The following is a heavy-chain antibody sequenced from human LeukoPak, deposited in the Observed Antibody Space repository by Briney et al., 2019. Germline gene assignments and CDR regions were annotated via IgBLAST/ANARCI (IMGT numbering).Heavy chain of an antibody. J-gene: IGHJ4*02. CDR2: IYYSGST. CDR3: ASKAIAARSFDY. CDR1: GGSISSYY. Sequence: SETLSLTCTVSGGSISSYYWSWIRQPPGKGLEWIGYIYYSGSTNYNPSLKSRVTISVDTSKNQFSLKLSSVTAADTAVYYCASKAIAARSFDYWGQGTLVTVSS. D-gene: IGHD6-6*01. V-gene: IGHV4-59*08.